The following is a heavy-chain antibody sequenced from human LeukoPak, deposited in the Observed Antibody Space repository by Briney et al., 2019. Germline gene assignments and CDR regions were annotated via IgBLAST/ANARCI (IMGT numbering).Heavy chain of an antibody. J-gene: IGHJ6*02. CDR1: GYTFTGYY. CDR3: ARDPRPSYCGGDCPYYYGMDV. D-gene: IGHD2-21*02. V-gene: IGHV1-2*02. Sequence: ASVKVSYKDSGYTFTGYYMHWVRQAPGQGLEWMGWINPNSGGTNYAQKFQGRVTMTRDTSISTAYMELSRLRSDDTAVYYCARDPRPSYCGGDCPYYYGMDVWGQGTTVTVSS. CDR2: INPNSGGT.